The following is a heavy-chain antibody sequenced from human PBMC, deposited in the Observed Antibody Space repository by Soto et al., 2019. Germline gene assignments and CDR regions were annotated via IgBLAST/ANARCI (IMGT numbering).Heavy chain of an antibody. CDR3: AASIFYYGMDV. Sequence: PGESLKISCKGSGYTFTNYWIGWVRQMPGKGPEWMGIIYPGDSDTKYNPSLQGQVTISADKSITTTYLQWSSLKASDTAIYYCAASIFYYGMDVWGQGTTVTV. J-gene: IGHJ6*02. CDR2: IYPGDSDT. CDR1: GYTFTNYW. V-gene: IGHV5-51*01.